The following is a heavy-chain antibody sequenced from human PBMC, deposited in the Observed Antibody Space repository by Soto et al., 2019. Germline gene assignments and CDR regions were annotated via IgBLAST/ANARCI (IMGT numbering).Heavy chain of an antibody. CDR1: GFTFSSYW. D-gene: IGHD6-6*01. Sequence: GGSLRLSCAASGFTFSSYWMHWVRQAPGKGLVWVSRINSDGSSTSYADSVKGRFTISRDNAKNTLYLQMNSLRAEDTAVYYCAREYIAARPLDYWGQGTLVTVSS. V-gene: IGHV3-74*01. CDR2: INSDGSST. J-gene: IGHJ4*02. CDR3: AREYIAARPLDY.